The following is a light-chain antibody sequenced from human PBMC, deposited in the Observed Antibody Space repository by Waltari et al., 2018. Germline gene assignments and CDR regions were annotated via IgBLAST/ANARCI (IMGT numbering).Light chain of an antibody. J-gene: IGKJ2*01. Sequence: DIVMTQSPDSLAVSLGERATINCKSSQSVFYSSKNKNNLAWYQQKPGQPPKLLIYWASTRESGVPDRFSGSGSGTDFTLTISSLQAEDVAVYYCQQYYTTPYTFGQGTKLVIK. CDR2: WAS. V-gene: IGKV4-1*01. CDR3: QQYYTTPYT. CDR1: QSVFYSSKNKNN.